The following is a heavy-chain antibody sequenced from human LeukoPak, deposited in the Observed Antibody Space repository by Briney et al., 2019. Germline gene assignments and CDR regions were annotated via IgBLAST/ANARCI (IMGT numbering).Heavy chain of an antibody. Sequence: PSETLPVTCTVSGGSISSDCWSWIRQPPGKGLEWIGYIYYSGSTNYNPSLKSRVTISVDTSKNQFSLKLCSVTAADTAVYYCARVRALSYYDSSGDLYYFDYWGQGTLVTVSS. CDR3: ARVRALSYYDSSGDLYYFDY. CDR1: GGSISSDC. CDR2: IYYSGST. J-gene: IGHJ4*02. V-gene: IGHV4-59*01. D-gene: IGHD3-22*01.